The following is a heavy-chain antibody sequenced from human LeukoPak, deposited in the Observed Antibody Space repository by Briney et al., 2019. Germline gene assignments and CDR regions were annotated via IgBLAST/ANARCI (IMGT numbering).Heavy chain of an antibody. Sequence: GGSLRLSCAASGSTFSSYWMSWVRQAPGKGLEWVANIKQDGSEKYYVDSVKGRFTISRDNAKNSLYLQMNSLRAEDTAVYYCARDGGEVVMDVWGKGTTVTVSS. CDR3: ARDGGEVVMDV. V-gene: IGHV3-7*01. CDR1: GSTFSSYW. CDR2: IKQDGSEK. J-gene: IGHJ6*03.